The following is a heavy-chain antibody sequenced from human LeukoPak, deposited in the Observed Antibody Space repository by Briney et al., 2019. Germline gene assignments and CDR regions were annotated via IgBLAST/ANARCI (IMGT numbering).Heavy chain of an antibody. D-gene: IGHD1-26*01. J-gene: IGHJ4*02. CDR2: MNPNSGNT. CDR1: GYTFTSCD. CDR3: ARVEQGEWELLGY. Sequence: ASVKVSCKDSGYTFTSCDINWVRQATGQGLEWMGWMNPNSGNTGYAQKFQGRVTMTRNTSISTAYMELSSLRSEDTAVYYCARVEQGEWELLGYWGQGTLVTVSS. V-gene: IGHV1-8*01.